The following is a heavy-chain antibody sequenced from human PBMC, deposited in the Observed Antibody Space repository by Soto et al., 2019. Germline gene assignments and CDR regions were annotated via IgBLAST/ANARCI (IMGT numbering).Heavy chain of an antibody. V-gene: IGHV3-30*18. J-gene: IGHJ6*02. Sequence: GGSLRLSCAASGFTFSSFGMHWVRQAPGKGLEWVAVISFDGSNKYYADSVKGRFTISRDNSKNTLSLQMNSLKAEDTAVHYCAKDTSKYSNNWPAYYGLDVWGQGTTVTVSS. CDR2: ISFDGSNK. CDR1: GFTFSSFG. CDR3: AKDTSKYSNNWPAYYGLDV. D-gene: IGHD1-1*01.